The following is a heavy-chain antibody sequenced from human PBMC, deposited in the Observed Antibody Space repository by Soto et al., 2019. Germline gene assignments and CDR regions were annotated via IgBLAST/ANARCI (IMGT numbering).Heavy chain of an antibody. V-gene: IGHV1-69*02. Sequence: QVQLVQSGAEVKKPGSSVKVSCKASGGTFSSYTISWVRQAPGQGLEWMGRIIPILGIANYAQKFQGRVTITADKSTSTAYMKLSSLRSEDTAVYYCATFGGHSYGYADYWGQGTLVTVSS. CDR3: ATFGGHSYGYADY. J-gene: IGHJ4*02. D-gene: IGHD5-18*01. CDR2: IIPILGIA. CDR1: GGTFSSYT.